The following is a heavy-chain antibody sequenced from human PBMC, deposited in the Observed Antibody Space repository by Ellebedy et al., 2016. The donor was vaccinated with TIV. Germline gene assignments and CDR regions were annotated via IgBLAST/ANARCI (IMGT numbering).Heavy chain of an antibody. CDR2: ISSSGSTI. J-gene: IGHJ5*02. CDR1: GFTFSDYY. Sequence: GESLKISXAASGFTFSDYYMSWIRQAPGKGLEWVSYISSSGSTIYYADSVKGRFTISRDNAKNSLYLQMNSLRAEDTAVYCCARSPYSSGWYVWFDPWGQGTLVTVSS. D-gene: IGHD6-19*01. V-gene: IGHV3-11*01. CDR3: ARSPYSSGWYVWFDP.